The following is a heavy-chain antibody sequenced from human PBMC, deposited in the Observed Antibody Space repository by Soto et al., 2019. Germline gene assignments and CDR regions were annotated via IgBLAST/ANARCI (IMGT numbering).Heavy chain of an antibody. J-gene: IGHJ4*02. Sequence: SETLSLTCAVSGGSISSGGYSWSWIRQPPGKGLEWIGYIYTSGSTNYNPSLKSRVTMSVDTSKNQFSLKLSSVTAADTAVYYCARGDVVVPAALDYWGQGTLVTVS. CDR2: IYTSGST. D-gene: IGHD2-2*01. CDR3: ARGDVVVPAALDY. CDR1: GGSISSGGYS. V-gene: IGHV4-61*08.